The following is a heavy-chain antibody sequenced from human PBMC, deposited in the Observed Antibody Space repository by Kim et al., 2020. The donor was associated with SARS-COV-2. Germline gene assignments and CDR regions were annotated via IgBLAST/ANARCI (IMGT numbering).Heavy chain of an antibody. CDR3: ARTRYDILTGYYFDC. CDR1: GGSISSGGYY. J-gene: IGHJ4*02. V-gene: IGHV4-31*03. CDR2: IYYSGST. Sequence: SETLSLTCTVSGGSISSGGYYWSWIRQHPGKGLEWIGYIYYSGSTYSNPSLKSRVTISVDTSKNQFSLKLSSVTAADTAVYYCARTRYDILTGYYFDCWGQGTLVTVSS. D-gene: IGHD3-9*01.